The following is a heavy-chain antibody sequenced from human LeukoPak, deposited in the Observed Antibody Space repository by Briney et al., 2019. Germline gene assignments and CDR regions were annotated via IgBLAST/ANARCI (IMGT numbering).Heavy chain of an antibody. D-gene: IGHD4-17*01. CDR3: ARPKSGPGYGDYVLDY. V-gene: IGHV5-51*01. CDR1: GCTFSSYA. Sequence: KVSCKSSGCTFSSYAISWVRQMPGKGLEWMGIIYPGDSDTRYIPSFQGQGTISADKSISTAYLQWSSLKASDTAMYYCARPKSGPGYGDYVLDYWGQGTLVTVSS. CDR2: IYPGDSDT. J-gene: IGHJ4*02.